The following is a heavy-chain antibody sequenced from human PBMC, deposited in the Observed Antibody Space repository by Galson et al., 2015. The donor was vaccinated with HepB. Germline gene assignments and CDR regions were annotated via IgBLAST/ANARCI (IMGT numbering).Heavy chain of an antibody. CDR2: IYPGDSDT. Sequence: QSGAEVKKPGESLKISCKGSGYSFTSYWIGWVRQMPGKGLEWMGIIYPGDSDTRYSPSFQGQVTISADKSISTAYLQWSSLKASDTAMYYCARHGIAAAGNVAVYYYYGMDVWGQGTTVTVSS. CDR1: GYSFTSYW. J-gene: IGHJ6*02. V-gene: IGHV5-51*01. CDR3: ARHGIAAAGNVAVYYYYGMDV. D-gene: IGHD6-13*01.